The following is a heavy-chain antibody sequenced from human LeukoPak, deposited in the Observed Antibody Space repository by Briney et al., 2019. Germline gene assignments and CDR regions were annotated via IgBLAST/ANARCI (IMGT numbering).Heavy chain of an antibody. V-gene: IGHV4-59*01. Sequence: PSETLSLTCTVSGGSISTYAWSWIRQPPGKGLEWIGYIYYSGSTNYNPSLKSRVTISVDTSKSQFSLKLSPVTAADTALYYCARDYYDSRGDAFDIWGQGTMVTVSS. J-gene: IGHJ3*02. CDR3: ARDYYDSRGDAFDI. CDR1: GGSISTYA. CDR2: IYYSGST. D-gene: IGHD3-22*01.